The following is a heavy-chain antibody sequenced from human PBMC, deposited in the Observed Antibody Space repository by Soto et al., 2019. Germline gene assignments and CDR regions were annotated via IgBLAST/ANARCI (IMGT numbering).Heavy chain of an antibody. CDR2: VSGFSATI. Sequence: DVQLINSGGGIVMPGGSLRLSCGASGFKFTSYGMNWDRQSPGKGFEWLAYVSGFSATIKYADSVRGRFFVSRDNDINSLFLQLTDLGDDVTAVDVCSRGGAAGPDYWAQGTLVVVSS. CDR3: SRGGAAGPDY. V-gene: IGHV3-48*02. J-gene: IGHJ4*02. CDR1: GFKFTSYG. D-gene: IGHD2-15*01.